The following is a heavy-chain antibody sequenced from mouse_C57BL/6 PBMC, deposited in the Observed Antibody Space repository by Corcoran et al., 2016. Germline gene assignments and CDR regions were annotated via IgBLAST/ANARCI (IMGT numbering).Heavy chain of an antibody. V-gene: IGHV1-19*01. J-gene: IGHJ1*03. CDR2: INPYNGGT. CDR1: GYTFTDYY. D-gene: IGHD1-1*01. CDR3: ARFYYYGRKYFDV. Sequence: EVQLQQSGPVLVKPGASVKMSCKASGYTFTDYYMNWVKQSHGKSLEWIGVINPYNGGTSYNQKFKGKATLTVDKSSSTAYMELNSLTSEDSAVYYCARFYYYGRKYFDVWGTGTTVTVSS.